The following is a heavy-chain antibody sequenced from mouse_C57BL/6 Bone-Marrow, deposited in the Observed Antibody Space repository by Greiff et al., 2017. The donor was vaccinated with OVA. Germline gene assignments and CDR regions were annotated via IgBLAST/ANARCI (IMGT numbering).Heavy chain of an antibody. CDR2: INPSTGGT. Sequence: VQLQQSGPELVKLGASVKISCKASGYSFTGYYMNWVKQSPEKSLEWIGEINPSTGGTTYNQKFKAKATLTVDKSSSTAYMQLKSLTSEDSAVYYCARRVGGKDFDYWGQGTTLTVSS. CDR3: ARRVGGKDFDY. V-gene: IGHV1-42*01. CDR1: GYSFTGYY. J-gene: IGHJ2*01.